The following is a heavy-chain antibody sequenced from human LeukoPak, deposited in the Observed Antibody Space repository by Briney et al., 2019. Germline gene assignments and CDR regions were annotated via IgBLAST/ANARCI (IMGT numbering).Heavy chain of an antibody. V-gene: IGHV1-8*01. CDR2: MNPNSGNT. CDR1: GYTFTSYD. D-gene: IGHD3-10*01. Sequence: GASVKVSCKASGYTFTSYDINWVRQATGQGLEWMGWMNPNSGNTGYAQKFQGRVTMTRNTSISTAYMELSSLRSEDTAMYYCARDMVRGVISPFDYWGQGTLVTVSS. CDR3: ARDMVRGVISPFDY. J-gene: IGHJ4*02.